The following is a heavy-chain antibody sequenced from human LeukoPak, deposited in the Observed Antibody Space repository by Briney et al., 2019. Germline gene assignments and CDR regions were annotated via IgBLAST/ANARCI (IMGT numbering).Heavy chain of an antibody. Sequence: SETLSLTCAVSGYSISSGYYWGWIRQPPGKGLEWIGSIYHSGSTYYNPSLKSRVTISVDTSKNQFSLKLSSVTAADTAVYYCARVQGSARGVLHLVPPFDYWGQGTLVTVSS. V-gene: IGHV4-38-2*01. D-gene: IGHD6-6*01. CDR3: ARVQGSARGVLHLVPPFDY. J-gene: IGHJ4*02. CDR1: GYSISSGYY. CDR2: IYHSGST.